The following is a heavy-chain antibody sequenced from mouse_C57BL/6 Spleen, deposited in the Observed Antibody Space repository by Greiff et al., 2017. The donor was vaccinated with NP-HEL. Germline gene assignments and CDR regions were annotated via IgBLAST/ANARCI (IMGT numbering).Heavy chain of an antibody. J-gene: IGHJ4*01. V-gene: IGHV1-39*01. CDR1: GYSFTDYN. D-gene: IGHD1-1*01. Sequence: VHVKQSGPELVKPGASVKISCKASGYSFTDYNMNWVKQSNGKSLEWIGVINPNYGTTSYNQKFKGKATLTVDQSSSTAYMQLNSLTSEDSAVYYCARRYGSSYGAMDYWGQGTSVTVSS. CDR3: ARRYGSSYGAMDY. CDR2: INPNYGTT.